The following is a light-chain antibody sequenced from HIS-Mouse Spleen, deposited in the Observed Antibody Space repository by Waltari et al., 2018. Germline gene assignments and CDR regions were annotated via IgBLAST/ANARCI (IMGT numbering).Light chain of an antibody. CDR2: EDN. CDR1: RVSLASNY. Sequence: NFMLTQPHSVSESPGKTVTISCTRNRVSLASNYVQWYQQRPGSAPTTVIYEDNQRPSGVPDRFSGSIDSSSNSASLTISGLKTEDEADYYCQSYDSSNLVFGGGTKLTVL. J-gene: IGLJ3*02. V-gene: IGLV6-57*04. CDR3: QSYDSSNLV.